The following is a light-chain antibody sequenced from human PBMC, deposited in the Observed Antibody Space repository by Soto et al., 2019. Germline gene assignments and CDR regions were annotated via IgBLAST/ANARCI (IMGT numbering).Light chain of an antibody. J-gene: IGLJ3*02. Sequence: QAVVTQPPSVSGAPGQRVTISCTGSSSNIGAGYDVHWYQQVPGTAPKVLIYGNNNRPSGVPDRFSGSKSGTSASLAITGLQTEDEADYYCQSYENSLSGWVFGGGTQLTVL. CDR1: SSNIGAGYD. CDR3: QSYENSLSGWV. V-gene: IGLV1-40*01. CDR2: GNN.